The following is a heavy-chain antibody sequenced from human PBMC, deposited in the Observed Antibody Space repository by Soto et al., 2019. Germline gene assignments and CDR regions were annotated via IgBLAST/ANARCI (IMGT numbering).Heavy chain of an antibody. CDR3: ARDTSRGEYDY. CDR1: GYTFTSYG. CDR2: INVYNGNT. D-gene: IGHD3-10*01. V-gene: IGHV1-18*01. Sequence: QVQLVQSGAAVKKPGASVKVSCKASGYTFTSYGISWVRQAPGQGLEWMGWINVYNGNTNYAQKLQGRVTMTTDTSTSTAYLDLRSLRSDDTAVYFCARDTSRGEYDYWGQGTLVTLSS. J-gene: IGHJ4*02.